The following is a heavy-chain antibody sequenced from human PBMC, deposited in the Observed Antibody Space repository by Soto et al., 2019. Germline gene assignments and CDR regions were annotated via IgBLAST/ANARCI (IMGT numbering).Heavy chain of an antibody. V-gene: IGHV3-15*01. J-gene: IGHJ6*02. CDR3: TTDLQAYCDGTTCYAGNYYYDDMDV. Sequence: GGSLRLSCAASGFSFRNAWMSWFRKTPGKGMEWVGHIKSQGDGGTRDYAAPVKGRFTISRDDSKNTLFLQMNSLKNEDTAVYFCTTDLQAYCDGTTCYAGNYYYDDMDVWGQGTTVTV. D-gene: IGHD2-2*01. CDR1: GFSFRNAW. CDR2: IKSQGDGGTR.